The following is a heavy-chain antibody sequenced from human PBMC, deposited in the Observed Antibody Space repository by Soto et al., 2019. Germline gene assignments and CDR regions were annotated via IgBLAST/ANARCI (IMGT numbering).Heavy chain of an antibody. CDR2: IYSGGST. Sequence: GSLRLSCAASGFTVSSNYMSWVRQAPGKGLEWVSVIYSGGSTYYADSVKGRFTISRDNSKNTLYLQMNSLRAEDTAVYYCAREDTIFGVVRNYYYMDVWGKGTTVTVSS. J-gene: IGHJ6*03. D-gene: IGHD3-3*01. CDR3: AREDTIFGVVRNYYYMDV. V-gene: IGHV3-66*01. CDR1: GFTVSSNY.